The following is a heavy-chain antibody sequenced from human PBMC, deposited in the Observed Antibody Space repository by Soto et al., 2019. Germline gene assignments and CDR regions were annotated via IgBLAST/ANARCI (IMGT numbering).Heavy chain of an antibody. CDR3: TRAAWFPYLSFY. Sequence: EVQLVESGGGLVQPGGSLRLSCAASGFTFRRFDLHWVRQAPGKGLEWISYISSSGSTAYYASSVEGRFTISRDNANNSVYLQMDSLRAEDTALYYCTRAAWFPYLSFYWGQGALVTVSS. J-gene: IGHJ4*02. D-gene: IGHD3-10*01. V-gene: IGHV3-48*03. CDR2: ISSSGSTA. CDR1: GFTFRRFD.